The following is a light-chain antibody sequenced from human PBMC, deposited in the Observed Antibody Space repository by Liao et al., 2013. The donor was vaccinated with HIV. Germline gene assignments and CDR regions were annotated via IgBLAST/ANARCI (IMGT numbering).Light chain of an antibody. CDR3: QVWDSSSDHRYV. Sequence: SYVLTQPPSVSVAPGKTARITCGGNNIGTYSVHWYQQKPGQAPILVIYYDSDRPSGIPERFSGSNSGNTATLTISRVEAGDEADYYCQVWDSSSDHRYVFGTGTKVTVL. V-gene: IGLV3-21*04. CDR1: NIGTYS. J-gene: IGLJ1*01. CDR2: YDS.